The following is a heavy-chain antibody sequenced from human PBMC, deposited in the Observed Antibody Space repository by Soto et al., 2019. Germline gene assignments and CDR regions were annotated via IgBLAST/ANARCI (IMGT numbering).Heavy chain of an antibody. Sequence: GGSLRLSCAASGFTFSDYYMSWIRQAPGKGLEWVSYISSSSSYINYADSVKGRLTISRDNAKNSLYLQMNSLRAEDTAVYYCARALSNYMITFGGVIGTYDYWGQGTLVTVSS. D-gene: IGHD3-16*02. CDR1: GFTFSDYY. CDR3: ARALSNYMITFGGVIGTYDY. CDR2: ISSSSSYI. J-gene: IGHJ4*02. V-gene: IGHV3-11*06.